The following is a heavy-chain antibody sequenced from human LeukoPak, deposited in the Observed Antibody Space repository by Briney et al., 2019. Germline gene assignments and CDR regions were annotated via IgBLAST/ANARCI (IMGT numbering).Heavy chain of an antibody. V-gene: IGHV3-7*01. Sequence: GGSLRLSCAASGFTFSSYWMSWVRQAPGKGLEWVANIKQDGSEKYYVDSVKGRFTISRDNAKNSLYLQMNSLRAEDTAVYYCAGDSSGWPYYFDYWGQGTLVTVAS. CDR2: IKQDGSEK. CDR1: GFTFSSYW. CDR3: AGDSSGWPYYFDY. J-gene: IGHJ4*02. D-gene: IGHD6-19*01.